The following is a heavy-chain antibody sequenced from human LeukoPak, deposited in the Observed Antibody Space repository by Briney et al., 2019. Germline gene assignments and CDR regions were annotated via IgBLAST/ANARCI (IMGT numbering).Heavy chain of an antibody. CDR3: ARLSYDILTGLSAFDI. D-gene: IGHD3-9*01. V-gene: IGHV4-39*01. CDR1: GGSISASNYY. J-gene: IGHJ3*02. Sequence: SETLSLTCTVSGGSISASNYYWGWIRQPPGKGLEWIGNIFYSGSTYYSPSLRSRVTISVDTSKNQFSLKLSSVTAADTAVYYCARLSYDILTGLSAFDIWGQGTMVTVSS. CDR2: IFYSGST.